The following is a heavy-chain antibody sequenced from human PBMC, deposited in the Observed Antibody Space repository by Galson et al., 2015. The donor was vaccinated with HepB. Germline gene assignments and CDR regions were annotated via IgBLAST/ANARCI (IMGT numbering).Heavy chain of an antibody. J-gene: IGHJ4*02. CDR1: GLTFSRYS. CDR2: TNGDGSST. V-gene: IGHV3-74*01. CDR3: VRERYSETEYYFDY. D-gene: IGHD2-15*01. Sequence: SLRLSCAASGLTFSRYSMHWVRQTPGKGLVWVSRTNGDGSSTRYADSVKGRFTISRDNAKNTLYLQMNSLRAEDTAVYYCVRERYSETEYYFDYWGQGTLVTVSS.